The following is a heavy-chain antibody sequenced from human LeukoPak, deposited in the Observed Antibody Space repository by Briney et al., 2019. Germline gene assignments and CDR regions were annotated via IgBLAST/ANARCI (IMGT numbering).Heavy chain of an antibody. CDR2: IYYSGST. J-gene: IGHJ3*02. D-gene: IGHD2-15*01. Sequence: SETLSLTCTVSGGSIGSYYWSWIRQPPGKGLEWIGYIYYSGSTNYNPSLKSRVTISVDTSKNQFSLKLSSVTAADTAVYYCARGRAVVDDAFDIWGQGTMVTVSS. CDR1: GGSIGSYY. V-gene: IGHV4-59*01. CDR3: ARGRAVVDDAFDI.